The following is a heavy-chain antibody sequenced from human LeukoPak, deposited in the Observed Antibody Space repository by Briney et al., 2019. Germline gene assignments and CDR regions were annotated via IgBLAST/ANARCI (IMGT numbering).Heavy chain of an antibody. CDR1: GFTFSSYW. D-gene: IGHD1-26*01. CDR2: IKQDGSEK. Sequence: GGSLRLSCAASGFTFSSYWISWVRQAPGKGLEWVANIKQDGSEKYYVDSVKGRFTISRDNAKNSLYLQMNSLRAEDTAVYYCAREVGATDAGIDYWGQGTLVTVSS. V-gene: IGHV3-7*01. CDR3: AREVGATDAGIDY. J-gene: IGHJ4*02.